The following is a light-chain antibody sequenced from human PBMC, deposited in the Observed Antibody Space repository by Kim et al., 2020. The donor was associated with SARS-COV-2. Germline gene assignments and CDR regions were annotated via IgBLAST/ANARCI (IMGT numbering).Light chain of an antibody. CDR2: STT. Sequence: PVAPVTPTCASSTGDGTIGNYPSWFQQKPGQAPRQLIYSTTNKQSWTPARFSGSLLGGKAALTLSGVQPEDEADYYCLYYYGGAWVFGGGTQLTVL. CDR3: LYYYGGAWV. V-gene: IGLV7-43*01. J-gene: IGLJ3*02. CDR1: TGDGTIGNY.